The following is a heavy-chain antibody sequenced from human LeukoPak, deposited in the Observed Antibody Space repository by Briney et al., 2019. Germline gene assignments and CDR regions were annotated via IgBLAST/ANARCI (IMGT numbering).Heavy chain of an antibody. CDR2: IGPKNGDT. CDR1: GYTFTDYY. CDR3: VRDHASSYDY. J-gene: IGHJ4*02. D-gene: IGHD1-26*01. V-gene: IGHV1-2*02. Sequence: ASVKVSCEASGYTFTDYYIHCVRQAPGQGLEWMGWIGPKNGDTHYAQKFQGRLTMTRDTSITTAFIELSRLTSDDTAVYYCVRDHASSYDYWGQGTLVTVSS.